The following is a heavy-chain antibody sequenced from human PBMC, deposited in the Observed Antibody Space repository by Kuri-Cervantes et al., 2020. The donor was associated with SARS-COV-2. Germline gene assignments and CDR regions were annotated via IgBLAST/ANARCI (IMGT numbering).Heavy chain of an antibody. Sequence: ASENVSCNASGYIFTGYGISWVRQAPGQGLEWMGWISAYNGNTNYAQKLQGRVTMTTDISTSTAYMELRSLRSDDTAVYYCAREIERGTVVIAYMGYFDYWGQGTLVTVSS. CDR3: AREIERGTVVIAYMGYFDY. CDR2: ISAYNGNT. J-gene: IGHJ4*02. D-gene: IGHD4-23*01. V-gene: IGHV1-18*01. CDR1: GYIFTGYG.